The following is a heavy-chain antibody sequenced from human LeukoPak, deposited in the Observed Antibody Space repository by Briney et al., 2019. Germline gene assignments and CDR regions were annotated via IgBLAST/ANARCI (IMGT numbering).Heavy chain of an antibody. D-gene: IGHD1-1*01. V-gene: IGHV5-51*01. J-gene: IGHJ6*04. CDR2: VYAGDSDT. CDR3: ARRGWYNYNYYGMDV. CDR1: GYRFIDYW. Sequence: GEPLKISGKGSGYRFIDYWIGWVRQLPGKVLEWIVIVYAGDSDTRDSAYFQGQVTISVDKAISAAYLQWSRLKASDTAIYYCARRGWYNYNYYGMDVWGKGTTVTVSS.